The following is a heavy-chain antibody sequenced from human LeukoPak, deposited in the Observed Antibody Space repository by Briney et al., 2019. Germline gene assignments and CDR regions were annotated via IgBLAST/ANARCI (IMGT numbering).Heavy chain of an antibody. CDR3: TRRAARWQFDL. Sequence: GRSLRLSCAVSGFNFDDYAMHWVRQAPGRGLEWVSGINWKTGNGIYADSVKGRFTISRDSAKNSLYLQMSSLRAEDTALYYCTRRAARWQFDLWGRGTLLTVSS. CDR1: GFNFDDYA. CDR2: INWKTGNG. J-gene: IGHJ2*01. D-gene: IGHD5-24*01. V-gene: IGHV3-9*01.